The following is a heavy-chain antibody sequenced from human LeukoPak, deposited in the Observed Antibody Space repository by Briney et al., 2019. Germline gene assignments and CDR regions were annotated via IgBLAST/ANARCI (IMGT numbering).Heavy chain of an antibody. CDR1: GFTFSSYG. J-gene: IGHJ4*02. CDR2: ISGSGGRT. CDR3: AKKIALAGANFDY. V-gene: IGHV3-23*01. Sequence: GGSLRLSCAASGFTFSSYGMSWVRQAPGKGLEWVSAISGSGGRTYYADSVKGRFTISRDNSKNTLYLQMNTLRAEDTAVYYCAKKIALAGANFDYWGQGTLVTVSS. D-gene: IGHD6-19*01.